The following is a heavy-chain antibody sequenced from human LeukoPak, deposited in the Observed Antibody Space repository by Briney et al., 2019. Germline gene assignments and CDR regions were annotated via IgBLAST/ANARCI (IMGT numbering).Heavy chain of an antibody. CDR3: ATSEPGIAVAL. CDR1: GLIFRNYG. V-gene: IGHV3-33*01. CDR2: IYYDGNNK. Sequence: GGSLRLSCAASGLIFRNYGMHWVRQAPGKGLEWVALIYYDGNNKYYADSVKGRFTISKDNSKNTLYLQMNSLRAEDTAMYYCATSEPGIAVALWGQGTLVIVSS. D-gene: IGHD6-19*01. J-gene: IGHJ4*02.